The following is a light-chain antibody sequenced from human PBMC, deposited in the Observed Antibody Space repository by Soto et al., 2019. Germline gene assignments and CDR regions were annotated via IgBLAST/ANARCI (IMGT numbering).Light chain of an antibody. J-gene: IGKJ4*01. Sequence: ENVLTQSPGTLSLSPGERATLSCRASQSVSNSYLAWYQQKPGQAPRLLFYGASSRATGIPDRFSGSGSGTDFTLTISRLEPEDFAVYYCQHYGSSPLTFGGGTKVEIK. CDR1: QSVSNSY. V-gene: IGKV3-20*01. CDR2: GAS. CDR3: QHYGSSPLT.